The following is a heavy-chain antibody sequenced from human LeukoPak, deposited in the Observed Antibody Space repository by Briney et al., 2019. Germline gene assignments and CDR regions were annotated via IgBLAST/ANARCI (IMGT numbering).Heavy chain of an antibody. CDR1: GGSISSGSYY. J-gene: IGHJ4*02. D-gene: IGHD6-13*01. CDR3: AREYPGIAAAGKGSFDY. Sequence: PSETLSLTCTVSGGSISSGSYYWSWIRQPAGKGLEWIGRIYTSGSTNYNPSLKSRVTISVDTSKNQFSLKLSSATAADTAVYYCAREYPGIAAAGKGSFDYWGQGTLVTVSS. CDR2: IYTSGST. V-gene: IGHV4-61*02.